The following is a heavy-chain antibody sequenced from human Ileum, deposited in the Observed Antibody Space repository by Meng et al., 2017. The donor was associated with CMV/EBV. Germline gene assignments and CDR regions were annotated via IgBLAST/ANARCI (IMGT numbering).Heavy chain of an antibody. CDR1: GFSLTTSGVS. Sequence: HITLKESGPTPVNPTQTPTMTLTFSGFSLTTSGVSVGWFRQPPGKALDWLALIYWDDDKRYLPSLKNRLTITKDTSKNQVILTMTNMDPADTATYYCAHRSGRLLIPAPFAAWGQGTLVTVSS. J-gene: IGHJ5*02. CDR3: AHRSGRLLIPAPFAA. V-gene: IGHV2-5*02. D-gene: IGHD3-10*01. CDR2: IYWDDDK.